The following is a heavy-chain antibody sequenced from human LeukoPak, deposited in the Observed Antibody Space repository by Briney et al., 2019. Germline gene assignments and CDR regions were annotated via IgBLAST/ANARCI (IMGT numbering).Heavy chain of an antibody. V-gene: IGHV1-2*02. D-gene: IGHD4-23*01. CDR2: INPNSGGT. Sequence: ASVKVSCKASGYTFTGYYMHWVRQAPGQGLEWMGWINPNSGGTNYAQKFQGRVTMTRDTSISTAYMELSRLRSDDTAVYYCARITVVTPAKYFQHWGQGTLVTVSS. CDR3: ARITVVTPAKYFQH. CDR1: GYTFTGYY. J-gene: IGHJ1*01.